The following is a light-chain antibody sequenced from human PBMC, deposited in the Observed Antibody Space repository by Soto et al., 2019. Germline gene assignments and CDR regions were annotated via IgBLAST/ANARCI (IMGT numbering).Light chain of an antibody. CDR1: QSISSW. CDR3: HQYYNWYT. V-gene: IGKV1-5*01. Sequence: DIQMTQSPSTLSASVGDRVTITCRASQSISSWLAWYQQKPGKAPKLLIYGASIRATGIPARFSGSGSGTEFTLTISSLQSEDFAVYYCHQYYNWYTFGQGTKLEIK. CDR2: GAS. J-gene: IGKJ2*01.